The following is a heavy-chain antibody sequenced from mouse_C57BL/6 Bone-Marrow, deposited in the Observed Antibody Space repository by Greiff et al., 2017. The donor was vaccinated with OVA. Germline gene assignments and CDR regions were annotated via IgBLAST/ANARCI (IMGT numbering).Heavy chain of an antibody. CDR2: IDPSDSAT. Sequence: QVQLQQPGAELVRPGSSVKLSCKASGYTFTSYWMHWVKQRPIQGLEWIGNIDPSDSATNYNQKFKDKATLTVDKSSSTAYMQLSSLTAEDSAVYYCARELTVGYAMDYWGQGTSVTVSS. V-gene: IGHV1-52*01. CDR1: GYTFTSYW. CDR3: ARELTVGYAMDY. D-gene: IGHD1-3*01. J-gene: IGHJ4*01.